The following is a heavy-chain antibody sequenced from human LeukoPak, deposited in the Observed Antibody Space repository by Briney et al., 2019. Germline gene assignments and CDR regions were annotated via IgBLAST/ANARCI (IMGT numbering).Heavy chain of an antibody. CDR3: AKGGDGYNTDNSPFHS. J-gene: IGHJ4*02. D-gene: IGHD5-24*01. CDR2: ICWDSDST. CDR1: GFSFDDYA. V-gene: IGHV3-43D*04. Sequence: TGGSLRLSCAASGFSFDDYAMNWVRQPTGKGLEWVSLICWDSDSTYYADSVKGRFTISRDNSKNSAYLQMNGLRPEDTALYYCAKGGDGYNTDNSPFHSWGQGTLVTVSS.